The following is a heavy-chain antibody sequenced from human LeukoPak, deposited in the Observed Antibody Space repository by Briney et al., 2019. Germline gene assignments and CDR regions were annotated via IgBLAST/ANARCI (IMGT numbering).Heavy chain of an antibody. J-gene: IGHJ6*03. CDR1: RGTFSSYA. CDR2: IIPIFGTA. Sequence: ASVKVSCKASRGTFSSYAISWVRQAPGQGLEWMGRIIPIFGTANYAQKFQGRVTITTDESTSTAYMELSSLRSEDTAVYYCASQGLQTNPYYYYYMDVWGKGTTVTVSS. CDR3: ASQGLQTNPYYYYYMDV. V-gene: IGHV1-69*05.